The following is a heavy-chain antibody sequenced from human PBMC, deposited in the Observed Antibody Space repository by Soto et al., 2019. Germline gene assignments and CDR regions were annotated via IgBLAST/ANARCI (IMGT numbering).Heavy chain of an antibody. CDR3: ARRLYGDVFDY. J-gene: IGHJ4*02. V-gene: IGHV4-39*07. CDR2: IYYSGST. Sequence: SETLSLTCTVSGGSISSSCYCWGWIRQPPGKGLEGIGYIYYSGSTYYNPSLKVRVTISVDTSKNQCSLKLSSVTAADTAVYYCARRLYGDVFDYWGQGTLVTVSS. D-gene: IGHD4-17*01. CDR1: GGSISSSCYC.